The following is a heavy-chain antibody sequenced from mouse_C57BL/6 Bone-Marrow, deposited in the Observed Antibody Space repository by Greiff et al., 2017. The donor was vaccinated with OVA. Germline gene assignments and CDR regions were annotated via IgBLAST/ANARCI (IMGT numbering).Heavy chain of an antibody. J-gene: IGHJ1*03. D-gene: IGHD2-3*01. CDR2: IDPENGDT. Sequence: VQLQQSGAELVRPGASVKLSCTASGFNIKDDYMHWVKQRPEQGLEWIGWIDPENGDTEYSSKFQGKATITADTSSNTAYLQLSSLTSEDTAVYYCTPLYDGYHWYFDVWGTGTTVTVSS. V-gene: IGHV14-4*01. CDR3: TPLYDGYHWYFDV. CDR1: GFNIKDDY.